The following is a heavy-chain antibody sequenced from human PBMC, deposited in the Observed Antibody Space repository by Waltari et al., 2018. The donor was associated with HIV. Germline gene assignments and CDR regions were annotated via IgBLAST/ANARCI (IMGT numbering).Heavy chain of an antibody. CDR2: MKPDNGDA. CDR3: TKGRRGALFGDE. CDR1: GYSFIDFD. Sequence: QVQLVQSGAEIKKPRASVRVSCTASGYSFIDFDITWVRRPPGRGLEWVGWMKPDNGDAGYGHKFKGRFSLTRDTSTDTAYMDVTNLKSEDTAIYYCTKGRRGALFGDEWGQGTLVTVSS. D-gene: IGHD3-3*01. V-gene: IGHV1-8*02. J-gene: IGHJ4*02.